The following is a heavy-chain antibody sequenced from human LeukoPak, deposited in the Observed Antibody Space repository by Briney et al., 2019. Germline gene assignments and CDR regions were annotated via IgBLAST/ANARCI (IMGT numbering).Heavy chain of an antibody. CDR3: AKDPGASVSGFHMDV. D-gene: IGHD3-3*01. J-gene: IGHJ6*03. V-gene: IGHV3-30*02. CDR2: IWSDGSNR. CDR1: GFTFRNYG. Sequence: GGSLRLSCAASGFTFRNYGMHWVRQATGKGLEWVSFIWSDGSNRFHADSVKGRFTISRDNSKNMLYLQMDSLRPEDTAVYYCAKDPGASVSGFHMDVWGKGTTVIVSS.